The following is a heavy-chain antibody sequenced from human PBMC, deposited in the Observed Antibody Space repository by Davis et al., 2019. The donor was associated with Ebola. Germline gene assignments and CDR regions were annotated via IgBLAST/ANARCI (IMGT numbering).Heavy chain of an antibody. CDR2: ISSSSSYI. D-gene: IGHD5-18*01. V-gene: IGHV3-21*01. Sequence: GESLKISCAASGFTFSSYSMNWVRQAPGKGLEWVSSISSSSSYIYYADSVKGRFTISRDNAKNSLSLQMNSLRAEDTAIYYCVPGTWIRGQGILVTVSS. CDR1: GFTFSSYS. J-gene: IGHJ4*02. CDR3: VPGTWI.